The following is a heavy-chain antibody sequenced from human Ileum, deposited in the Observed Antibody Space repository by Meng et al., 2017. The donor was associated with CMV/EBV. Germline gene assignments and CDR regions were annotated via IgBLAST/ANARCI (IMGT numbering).Heavy chain of an antibody. Sequence: GESLTISCVASGVTFSRCWVSWGRQAPGKGLEWVANIKQDGSQKYYVDSVKGRFTISRGKVKDSLYLQMNSLRVEVTAVYDCARWGDSYDFWSGIDKPYDYWGQGTLVTVSS. CDR2: IKQDGSQK. V-gene: IGHV3-7*01. CDR3: ARWGDSYDFWSGIDKPYDY. CDR1: GVTFSRCW. J-gene: IGHJ4*02. D-gene: IGHD3-3*01.